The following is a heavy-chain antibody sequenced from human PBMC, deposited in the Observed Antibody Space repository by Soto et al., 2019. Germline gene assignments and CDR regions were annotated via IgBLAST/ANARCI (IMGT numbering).Heavy chain of an antibody. V-gene: IGHV3-30-3*01. Sequence: PGGSLRLSCVASGFTFSTYAMHWVRQAPGKGLEWVAVVSYDGNNIFYANSVKGRFTISRDNSKNTLYLQMNSLRAEDTAVYYCARDMQARYFFDCWGQGALVTVSS. CDR2: VSYDGNNI. J-gene: IGHJ4*02. CDR3: ARDMQARYFFDC. CDR1: GFTFSTYA. D-gene: IGHD3-9*01.